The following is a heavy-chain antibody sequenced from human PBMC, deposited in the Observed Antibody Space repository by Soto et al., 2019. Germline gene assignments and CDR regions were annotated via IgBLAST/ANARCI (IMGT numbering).Heavy chain of an antibody. CDR2: VYFSGST. V-gene: IGHV4-61*08. Sequence: SETLSLTCSVSGDSFSIGDYYWIWIRQPPGKGLEWIGHVYFSGSTNYIPSLKSRLTMSVDTAKNQFSLKLNSVTAADTAVYYCARIPVDTYMIYWSDPWGQGTQVTVSS. CDR1: GDSFSIGDYY. J-gene: IGHJ5*02. CDR3: ARIPVDTYMIYWSDP. D-gene: IGHD3-16*01.